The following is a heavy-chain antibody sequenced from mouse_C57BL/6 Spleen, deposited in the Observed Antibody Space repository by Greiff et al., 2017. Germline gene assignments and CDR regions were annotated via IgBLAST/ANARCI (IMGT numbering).Heavy chain of an antibody. J-gene: IGHJ3*01. Sequence: VQLQQSGPGLVKPSQSLSLTCSVTGYSITSGYYWNWIRQFPGNKLEWMGYISYDGSNNYNPSLKNRISITRDKSKNQFFLKLNSVTTEDTATYYCARSDSGRSWFAYWGQGTLVTVSA. CDR1: GYSITSGYY. CDR2: ISYDGSN. V-gene: IGHV3-6*01. D-gene: IGHD3-2*02. CDR3: ARSDSGRSWFAY.